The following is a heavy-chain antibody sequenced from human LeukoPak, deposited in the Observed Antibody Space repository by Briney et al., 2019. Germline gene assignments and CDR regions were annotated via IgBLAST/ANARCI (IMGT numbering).Heavy chain of an antibody. Sequence: ASVKVSCKASGYTFTSYYMHWVRQAPGQGLEWMGIINPSGGSTSYAQKLQGRVTMTTDTSTSTAYMELRSLRSDDTAVYYCARGLNPWVVPAAITYWGQGTLVTVSS. CDR3: ARGLNPWVVPAAITY. J-gene: IGHJ4*02. D-gene: IGHD2-2*01. CDR2: INPSGGST. CDR1: GYTFTSYY. V-gene: IGHV1-46*01.